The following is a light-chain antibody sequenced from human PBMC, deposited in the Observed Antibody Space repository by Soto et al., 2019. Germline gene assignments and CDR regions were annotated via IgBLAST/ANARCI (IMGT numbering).Light chain of an antibody. J-gene: IGLJ1*01. CDR1: SSDVGLYDY. Sequence: QSVLTQPASVSGSPGQSITVSCTGTSSDVGLYDYVSWFQQHPGKSPKLIIYEVSHRPSGVSSRFSGSKSGNTASLTISGLQTEDEADYYCSSYTTVFTYVFGTGTEVTVL. CDR2: EVS. V-gene: IGLV2-14*01. CDR3: SSYTTVFTYV.